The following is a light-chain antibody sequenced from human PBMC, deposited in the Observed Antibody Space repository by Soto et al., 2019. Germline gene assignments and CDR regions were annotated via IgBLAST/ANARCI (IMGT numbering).Light chain of an antibody. CDR2: HAS. J-gene: IGKJ2*01. CDR1: QSISTY. Sequence: DIQMTQSPPTLSASVGDRVTITCRASQSISTYLAWYQQKPGKAPKLLIYHASNLESGVPPRFSGSGSGTEFTLTISSLQPDDFATYYCQQYNRYSYTFGQGTKLEIK. CDR3: QQYNRYSYT. V-gene: IGKV1-5*01.